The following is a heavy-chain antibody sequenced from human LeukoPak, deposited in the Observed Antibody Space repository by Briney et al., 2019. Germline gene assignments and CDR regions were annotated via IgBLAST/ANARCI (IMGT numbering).Heavy chain of an antibody. D-gene: IGHD5-18*01. J-gene: IGHJ3*02. CDR1: GVSLSSNSAA. CDR2: TYYRSNWYF. CDR3: AGHSTISLDTFDT. Sequence: SQTLSLTCAISGVSLSSNSAAWTWLRPSPSRGLEWLGRTYYRSNWYFDYAQSVKSRITINADTSKNQFSLLLNSVTPDDTAVYYCAGHSTISLDTFDTWGQGTMITVSS. V-gene: IGHV6-1*01.